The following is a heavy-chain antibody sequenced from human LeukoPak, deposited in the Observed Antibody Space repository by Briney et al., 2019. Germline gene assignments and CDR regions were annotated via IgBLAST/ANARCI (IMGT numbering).Heavy chain of an antibody. J-gene: IGHJ4*02. V-gene: IGHV4-39*01. Sequence: ESSETLSLTCTVSGGSISSRSYYWGWIRQPPGKGLEWIGSIYYSGNTYYNPSLKSRVTISVDTSKNQFSLKLSSVTAADTAVYYCAPMDNYYDNSGYLGDYWGQGTLVTVSS. CDR2: IYYSGNT. D-gene: IGHD3-22*01. CDR3: APMDNYYDNSGYLGDY. CDR1: GGSISSRSYY.